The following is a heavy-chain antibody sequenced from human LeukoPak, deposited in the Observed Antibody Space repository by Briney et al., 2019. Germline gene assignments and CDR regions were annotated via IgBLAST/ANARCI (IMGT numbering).Heavy chain of an antibody. V-gene: IGHV1-18*01. CDR2: ISAYNGNT. D-gene: IGHD3-10*01. CDR3: AVDYYGSGSPSY. J-gene: IGHJ4*02. Sequence: ASVKVSCKASGYTFTSYGISWVRQAPGQGLEWMGWISAYNGNTNYAQKLQGKVTMTTDTSTSTAYMELRSLRSDDTAVYYCAVDYYGSGSPSYWGQGTLVTVSS. CDR1: GYTFTSYG.